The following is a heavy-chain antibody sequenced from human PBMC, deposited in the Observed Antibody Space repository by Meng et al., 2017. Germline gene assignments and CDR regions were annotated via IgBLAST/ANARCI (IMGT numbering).Heavy chain of an antibody. D-gene: IGHD6-19*01. Sequence: LVGSGGGLVKPGGSLRLSCAASGFTFSSYAMHWVRQAPGKGLEWVAVISYDGSNKYYADSVKGRFTISRDNSKNTLYLQMNSLRAEDTAVYYCARGRAALQWLADWGQGTLVTVSS. V-gene: IGHV3-30*11. CDR1: GFTFSSYA. CDR3: ARGRAALQWLAD. J-gene: IGHJ4*02. CDR2: ISYDGSNK.